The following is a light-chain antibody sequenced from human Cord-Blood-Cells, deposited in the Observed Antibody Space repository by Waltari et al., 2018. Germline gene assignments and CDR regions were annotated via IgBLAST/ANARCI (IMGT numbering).Light chain of an antibody. J-gene: IGKJ4*01. CDR2: DAS. Sequence: EIVLTHSPATLSLSPGERATLTCRASQSVSSYLAWYQQKPGQAPRLLIYDASNMATGIPATFSGSGSGTDFTLTISSLEPEDFAVYYCQQRSNWPPTFGGGTKVEIK. V-gene: IGKV3-11*01. CDR3: QQRSNWPPT. CDR1: QSVSSY.